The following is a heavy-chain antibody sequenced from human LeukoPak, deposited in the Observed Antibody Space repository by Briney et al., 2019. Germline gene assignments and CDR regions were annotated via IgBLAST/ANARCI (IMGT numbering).Heavy chain of an antibody. Sequence: PGGSLRLSCAASGFTFSSYAMSWVRQAPGKGLEWVSAISGSGGSTYYADSVKGRFTISRGNSQNTLYLQMNSLRAEDTAVYYCAKALRYFDWLLYDAFDIWGQGTMVTVSS. CDR3: AKALRYFDWLLYDAFDI. J-gene: IGHJ3*02. CDR1: GFTFSSYA. CDR2: ISGSGGST. D-gene: IGHD3-9*01. V-gene: IGHV3-23*01.